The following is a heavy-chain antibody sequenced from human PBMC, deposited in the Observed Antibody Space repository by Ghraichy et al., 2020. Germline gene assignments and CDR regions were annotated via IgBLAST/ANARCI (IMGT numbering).Heavy chain of an antibody. CDR2: ISSSSSYI. CDR1: GFTFSSYS. Sequence: GGSLRLSCAASGFTFSSYSMNWVRQAPGKGLEWVSSISSSSSYIYYADSVKGRFTISRDNAKNSLYLQMNSLRAEDTAVYYCASLGDDGNSGLSFAHWGQGTLVTVSS. J-gene: IGHJ4*02. D-gene: IGHD4-23*01. CDR3: ASLGDDGNSGLSFAH. V-gene: IGHV3-21*01.